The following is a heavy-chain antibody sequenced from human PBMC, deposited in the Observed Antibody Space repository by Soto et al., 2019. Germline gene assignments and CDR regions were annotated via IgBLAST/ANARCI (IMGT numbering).Heavy chain of an antibody. CDR1: GFTFNTYA. CDR2: VSAGGTSA. Sequence: EVQLLESGGGLVQPGGSLRLSCAASGFTFNTYAMGWVRQAPGKGLGWVSAVSAGGTSAYYAASVEGRFTISRDNSKNQLNLQRNRLSFEDTARYYCVDRFSAGRCSLFDYWAREPWSPSPQ. D-gene: IGHD2-15*01. J-gene: IGHJ4*02. V-gene: IGHV3-23*01. CDR3: VDRFSAGRCSLFDY.